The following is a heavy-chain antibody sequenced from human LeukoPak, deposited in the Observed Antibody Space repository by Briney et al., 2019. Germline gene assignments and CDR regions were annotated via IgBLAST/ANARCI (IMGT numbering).Heavy chain of an antibody. V-gene: IGHV3-48*01. CDR3: ARMGIAAAGVDY. D-gene: IGHD6-13*01. J-gene: IGHJ4*02. Sequence: GGSLRLSCAASGFTFSTFSMDWVRQAPGRGLQWLSYISSTSNTIYYADSLKGRFTISRDNAKNSLYLQIDSLSVEGTAVYYCARMGIAAAGVDYWGQGTLVTVSS. CDR2: ISSTSNTI. CDR1: GFTFSTFS.